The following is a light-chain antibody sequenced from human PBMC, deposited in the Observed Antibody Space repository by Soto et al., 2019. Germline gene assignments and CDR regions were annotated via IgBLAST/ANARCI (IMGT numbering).Light chain of an antibody. CDR2: END. V-gene: IGLV1-51*02. CDR3: ATWDSSLSGYV. Sequence: QSALTQPPSVSAAPGQKVTISCSGSTSNIGNNYVSWFQQLPGTAPKLLIYENDKRPSGIPDRFSGSTSGTSATLGITGLQTGDEADYYCATWDSSLSGYVFATGTKVTVL. J-gene: IGLJ1*01. CDR1: TSNIGNNY.